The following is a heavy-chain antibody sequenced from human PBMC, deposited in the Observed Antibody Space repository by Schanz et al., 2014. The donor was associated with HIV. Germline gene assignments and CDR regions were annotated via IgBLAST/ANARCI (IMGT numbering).Heavy chain of an antibody. J-gene: IGHJ4*02. CDR2: ISVNGATR. Sequence: GQLGEAGGGLVKPGGSLRLSCAASGFTFTDNYMSWVRQGPGKGREWLSYISVNGATREYADSVKGRFTISRDNARTSLYLQMNSLRAEDTAVYYCARVFGRTYGLPDYWGQGILVTVSS. V-gene: IGHV3-11*01. CDR1: GFTFTDNY. D-gene: IGHD3-10*01. CDR3: ARVFGRTYGLPDY.